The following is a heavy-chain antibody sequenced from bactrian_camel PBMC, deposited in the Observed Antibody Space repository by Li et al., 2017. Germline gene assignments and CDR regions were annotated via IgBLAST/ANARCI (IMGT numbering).Heavy chain of an antibody. J-gene: IGHJ6*01. D-gene: IGHD7*01. CDR3: AKDISWWNFDY. V-gene: IGHV3S1*01. Sequence: HVQLVESGGESVQAGGSLRLSCVASGATQDIGCMSWFRQVPGLEREGVAVNCAGDGRTWYAESVKGRFTISRNSAENAAYLQMNSLQSEDTAMYYCAKDISWWNFDYWGQGTQVTVS. CDR2: NCAGDGRT. CDR1: GATQDIGC.